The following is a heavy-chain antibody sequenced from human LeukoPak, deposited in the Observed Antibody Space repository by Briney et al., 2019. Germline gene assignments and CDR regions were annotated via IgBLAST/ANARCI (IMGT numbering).Heavy chain of an antibody. CDR3: AKVRYFDWFTSDSFDY. V-gene: IGHV3-74*01. CDR2: INGDGNTI. J-gene: IGHJ4*02. CDR1: GFTFSSCW. Sequence: GGSLRLSCAASGFTFSSCWMHWVRQAPGKGLVWVSRINGDGNTINYADSVRGRFTISRDNAKNTLCLQMNSLRAEDTAVYYCAKVRYFDWFTSDSFDYWGQGTLVTVSS. D-gene: IGHD3-9*01.